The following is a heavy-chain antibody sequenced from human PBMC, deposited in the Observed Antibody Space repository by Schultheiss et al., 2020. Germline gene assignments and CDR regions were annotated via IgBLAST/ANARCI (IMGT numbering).Heavy chain of an antibody. Sequence: GGSLRLSCAASGFTFSRYNMSWVRPAPGKGLDWVSSISFSGSYIYYADSVKGRFTISRDNAKNSLYLQMNSLRAEDTAVYFCGRVGYDSSGFSFDIWGQGTMVTVSS. J-gene: IGHJ3*02. CDR3: GRVGYDSSGFSFDI. V-gene: IGHV3-21*04. CDR1: GFTFSRYN. D-gene: IGHD3-22*01. CDR2: ISFSGSYI.